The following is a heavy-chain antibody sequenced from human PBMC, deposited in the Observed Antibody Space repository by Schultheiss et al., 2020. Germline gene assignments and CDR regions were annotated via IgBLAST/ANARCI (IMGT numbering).Heavy chain of an antibody. Sequence: GGSMRLSCTASGFTFGDYAMHWVRQAPGKGLEWVAVISYDGSNKYYADSVKGRFTISRDNSKNTLYLQMNSLRAEDTAVYYCARDLPHLYYDFWSGYRDDGMDVWGQGTTVT. V-gene: IGHV3-30-3*01. CDR3: ARDLPHLYYDFWSGYRDDGMDV. D-gene: IGHD3-3*01. CDR2: ISYDGSNK. J-gene: IGHJ6*02. CDR1: GFTFGDYA.